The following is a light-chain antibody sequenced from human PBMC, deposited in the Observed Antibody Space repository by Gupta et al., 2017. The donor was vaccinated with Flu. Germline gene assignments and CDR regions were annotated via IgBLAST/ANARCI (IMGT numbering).Light chain of an antibody. CDR1: SSNVGHNY. J-gene: IGLJ3*02. Sequence: RVSISCSGGSSNVGHNYVSWYQHLPGAAPKLLIYENDKRLSGVPDRFSGSKSGTSATLDITGLQTGDEADYYCATWDTPRSTGLFGGGTKLTVL. CDR2: END. V-gene: IGLV1-51*02. CDR3: ATWDTPRSTGL.